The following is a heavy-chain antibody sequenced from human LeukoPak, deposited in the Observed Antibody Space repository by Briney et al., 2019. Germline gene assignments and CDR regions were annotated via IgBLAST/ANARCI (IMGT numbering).Heavy chain of an antibody. CDR3: ARVVATTSHSQFDY. CDR1: GGTFSSYP. V-gene: IGHV1-69*13. J-gene: IGHJ4*02. Sequence: SMKVSCKASGGTFSSYPISWVRQAPGQGLEWMGGIIPIFGSANYAQKFQGRVTITADESTSTAYMELSSLRSEDTAVYYCARVVATTSHSQFDYWGQGTLVTVSS. CDR2: IIPIFGSA. D-gene: IGHD5-12*01.